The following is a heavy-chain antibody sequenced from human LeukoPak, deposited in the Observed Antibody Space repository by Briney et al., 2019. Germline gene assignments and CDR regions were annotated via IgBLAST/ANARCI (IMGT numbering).Heavy chain of an antibody. CDR3: ARHHYYDILTGYYIDDY. J-gene: IGHJ4*02. CDR2: INPGGTIT. D-gene: IGHD3-9*01. Sequence: GASVKVSCKGSGYTFTNYFMHWVRQAPGQGLEWMGIINPGGTITTYAQKFQGRVTMTRDTSTSTVYMELRSLKSDDTAMYYCARHHYYDILTGYYIDDYWGQGTLVTVSS. V-gene: IGHV1-46*01. CDR1: GYTFTNYF.